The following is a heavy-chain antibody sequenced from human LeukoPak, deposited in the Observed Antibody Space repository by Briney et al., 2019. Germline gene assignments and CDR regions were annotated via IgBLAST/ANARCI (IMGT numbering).Heavy chain of an antibody. CDR2: IHGRGAT. Sequence: PSETLSLTCTVSGASIINYHWSWIRKSAGKGLEWIGRIHGRGATDYSPSLRSRVSISLDKSKSRFSLKLSSVTAADTAIYYCAREDSAAYCTSANCLGFDYWGQGSLVIVSP. D-gene: IGHD2-2*01. J-gene: IGHJ4*02. CDR1: GASIINYH. V-gene: IGHV4-4*07. CDR3: AREDSAAYCTSANCLGFDY.